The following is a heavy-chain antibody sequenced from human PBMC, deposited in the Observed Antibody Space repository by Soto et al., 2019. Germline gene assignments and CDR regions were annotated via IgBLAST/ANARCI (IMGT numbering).Heavy chain of an antibody. D-gene: IGHD3-22*01. CDR3: ARDSSGYKAYYYYGMDV. Sequence: GESLKISCKGSGYSFTSYWIGWVRQMPGKGLEWMGIIYPGDSDTRYSPSFQGQVTISADKSISTAYLQWSSLKASDTAMYYCARDSSGYKAYYYYGMDVWGQGTTVTVS. CDR1: GYSFTSYW. CDR2: IYPGDSDT. J-gene: IGHJ6*02. V-gene: IGHV5-51*01.